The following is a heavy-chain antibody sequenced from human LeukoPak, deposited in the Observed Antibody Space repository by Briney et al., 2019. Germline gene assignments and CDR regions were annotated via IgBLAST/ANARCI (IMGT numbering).Heavy chain of an antibody. V-gene: IGHV1-69*04. CDR2: IIPILGIA. Sequence: SVKVSCKASGGTFSSYAISWVRQAPGQGLEWMGRIIPILGIANYAQKFQGRVTITADKSTSTAYMELSSLRSEDTAVYYYARDDRDYVGAFDIWGQGTMVTVSS. D-gene: IGHD3-10*02. J-gene: IGHJ3*02. CDR3: ARDDRDYVGAFDI. CDR1: GGTFSSYA.